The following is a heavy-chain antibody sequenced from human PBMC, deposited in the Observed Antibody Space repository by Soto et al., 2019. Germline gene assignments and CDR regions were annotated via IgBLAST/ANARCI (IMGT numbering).Heavy chain of an antibody. CDR3: ARINFVLWFGGFDP. J-gene: IGHJ5*02. V-gene: IGHV2-26*01. Sequence: QVTLKESGPVLVKPTETLTLTCTVSGFSLSNARMGVSWIRQPPGKALEWLAHIFSNDEKSYSTSLKSRLTISNDTAKSQVGLTMTNMDPVDTATYYCARINFVLWFGGFDPWGQGTLVTVSS. CDR2: IFSNDEK. CDR1: GFSLSNARMG. D-gene: IGHD3-10*01.